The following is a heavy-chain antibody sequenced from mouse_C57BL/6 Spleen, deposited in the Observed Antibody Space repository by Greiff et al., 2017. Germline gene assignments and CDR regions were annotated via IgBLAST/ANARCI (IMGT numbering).Heavy chain of an antibody. CDR2: IYPRSGNT. J-gene: IGHJ4*01. D-gene: IGHD4-1*01. V-gene: IGHV1-81*01. Sequence: QVQLQQSGAELARPGASVKLSCKASGYTFTSYGISWVKQRTGQGLEWIGEIYPRSGNTYYNEKFKGKATLTADKSSSTAYMELRSLTSEDSAVYFCARKLGRGGAMDYWGQGTSVTVSS. CDR3: ARKLGRGGAMDY. CDR1: GYTFTSYG.